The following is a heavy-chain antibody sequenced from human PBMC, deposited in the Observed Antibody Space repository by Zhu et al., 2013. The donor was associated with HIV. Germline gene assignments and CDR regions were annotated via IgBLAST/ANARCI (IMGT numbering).Heavy chain of an antibody. CDR3: ARVPGGGSSSAFDI. J-gene: IGHJ3*02. CDR2: INPDSGAT. CDR1: GYTFTGYY. Sequence: QVQLVQSGAEVKKPGASLKVSCKASGYTFTGYYIHWVRQAPGQGLEWMGWINPDSGATIYAQKFQGRVTMTRDTSISTAYMELKRLNSDDTAFYYCARVPGGGSSSAFDIWGQGTMVTVSS. V-gene: IGHV1-2*02. D-gene: IGHD2-15*01.